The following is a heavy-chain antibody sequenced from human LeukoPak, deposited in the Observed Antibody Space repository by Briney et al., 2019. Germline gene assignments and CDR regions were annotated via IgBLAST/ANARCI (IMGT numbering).Heavy chain of an antibody. D-gene: IGHD3-22*01. V-gene: IGHV3-7*01. CDR2: INQDGSEK. J-gene: IGHJ4*02. Sequence: GGSLGLSCAASGFTFSSYAMSWVRQAPGKGLEWVANINQDGSEKYSVDSVKGRFTISRDNAKSSVYLQMNSLRADDTALYYCARDRALYDSRRGYYYTEDDYWGQGTLVTVSS. CDR3: ARDRALYDSRRGYYYTEDDY. CDR1: GFTFSSYA.